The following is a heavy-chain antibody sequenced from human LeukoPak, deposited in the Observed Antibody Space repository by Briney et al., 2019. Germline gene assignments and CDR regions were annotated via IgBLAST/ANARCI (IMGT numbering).Heavy chain of an antibody. CDR1: GGSINSYY. J-gene: IGHJ4*02. Sequence: PSETLSLTCTVSGGSINSYYWSWIRQAAGKGLEWIGRIYPSGGNTNYNPSLESRVTMSVDTSKNEFSLKLKSVTAADTAVYYCARQGQRRNPWYYFDYWGQGALTVSS. CDR2: IYPSGGNT. V-gene: IGHV4-4*07. CDR3: ARQGQRRNPWYYFDY. D-gene: IGHD1-1*01.